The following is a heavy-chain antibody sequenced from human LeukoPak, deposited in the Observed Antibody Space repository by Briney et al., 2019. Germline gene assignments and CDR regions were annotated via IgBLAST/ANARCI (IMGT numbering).Heavy chain of an antibody. CDR2: ISSSSSYI. V-gene: IGHV3-21*01. CDR3: ARGGSYGDYSRV. D-gene: IGHD4-17*01. Sequence: GGSLRLSCAASGFTLSRYTMNWVRQAPGKGLEWVSSISSSSSYIYYADSVKGRFTISRDNSLYLQMNSLRAEDTAVYYCARGGSYGDYSRVWGQGTTVTVSS. CDR1: GFTLSRYT. J-gene: IGHJ6*02.